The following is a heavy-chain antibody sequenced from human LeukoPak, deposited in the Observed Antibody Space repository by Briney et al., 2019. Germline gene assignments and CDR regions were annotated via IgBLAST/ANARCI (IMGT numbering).Heavy chain of an antibody. Sequence: GASVKVACKASGGTFSSYAISWVRQAPGQGLEWMGGIIPIFGTANYAQKFQGRVTITTDESTSTAYMELSSLRSEDTAVYYCAGRGVATITSPQMPEYFQHWGQGTLVTVSS. CDR3: AGRGVATITSPQMPEYFQH. CDR1: GGTFSSYA. V-gene: IGHV1-69*05. CDR2: IIPIFGTA. J-gene: IGHJ1*01. D-gene: IGHD5-24*01.